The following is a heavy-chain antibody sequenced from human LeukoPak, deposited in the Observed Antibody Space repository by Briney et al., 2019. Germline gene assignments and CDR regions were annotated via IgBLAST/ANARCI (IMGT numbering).Heavy chain of an antibody. D-gene: IGHD5-18*01. CDR1: GFTFSSYD. J-gene: IGHJ6*03. CDR3: ARGGDFGYSYGGYCYMDV. CDR2: IRAGGDT. Sequence: PGGSPRLSCAASGFTFSSYDMHWVRQAAGKGLEWVSTIRAGGDTDYPGSVKGRFTISRENAKNSLYLQMNSLRAGDTTVYYCARGGDFGYSYGGYCYMDVWGKGTTVTVSS. V-gene: IGHV3-13*01.